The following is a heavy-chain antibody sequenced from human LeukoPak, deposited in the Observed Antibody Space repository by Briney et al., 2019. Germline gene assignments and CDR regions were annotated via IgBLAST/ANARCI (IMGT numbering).Heavy chain of an antibody. Sequence: GGSLRLSCAASGFTFSSYSMNWLRQAPGKGLEYLSYINRDSSATCYADSVKGRFTVPRDNAKNSLYLQLSGLRDDDTAVYYCARDDSWAFDYWGLGTLVTVSS. D-gene: IGHD2-15*01. V-gene: IGHV3-48*02. CDR2: INRDSSAT. CDR1: GFTFSSYS. CDR3: ARDDSWAFDY. J-gene: IGHJ4*02.